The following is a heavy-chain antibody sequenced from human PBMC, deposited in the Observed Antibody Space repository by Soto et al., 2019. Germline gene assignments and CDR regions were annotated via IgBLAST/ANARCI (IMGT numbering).Heavy chain of an antibody. Sequence: EVQLVESGGGLVQPGGSLRLSCAASGFTFSNYWMHWVRQAPGKGLVWVSRSNSDGSSISYADSVKGRFTISRDNAKKTVYLQMNGLRAEDTAVYYCARVGEGGYSYYGMDVWGQGTTVTVFS. CDR2: SNSDGSSI. CDR3: ARVGEGGYSYYGMDV. J-gene: IGHJ6*02. CDR1: GFTFSNYW. D-gene: IGHD1-1*01. V-gene: IGHV3-74*01.